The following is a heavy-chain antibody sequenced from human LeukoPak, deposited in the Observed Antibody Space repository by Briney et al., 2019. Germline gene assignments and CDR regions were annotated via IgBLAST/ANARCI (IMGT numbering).Heavy chain of an antibody. J-gene: IGHJ4*02. D-gene: IGHD3-22*01. CDR1: GGTFSSYA. Sequence: SVKVSCKASGGTFSSYAISWVRQAPGQGLEWMGGIIPIFGTANYAQKFQGRVTITADESTSTAYMELSSLRSEDTAVYYCARARNYYDSGFLFDYWGQGILVTVSS. CDR2: IIPIFGTA. V-gene: IGHV1-69*13. CDR3: ARARNYYDSGFLFDY.